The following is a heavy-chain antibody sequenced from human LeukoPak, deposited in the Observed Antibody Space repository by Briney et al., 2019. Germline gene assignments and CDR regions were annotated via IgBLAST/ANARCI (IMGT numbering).Heavy chain of an antibody. CDR1: GGSLFSYY. CDR2: IYYSGST. V-gene: IGHV4-59*08. CDR3: ARIPARYDFWSGYAEGNYYYYYGMDV. Sequence: PSETLSLTCTVSGGSLFSYYWSWIRQPPGKGLEWIGYIYYSGSTNYNPPLKSRVTISVDTSKNQFSLQLSSVTAADTAVYYCARIPARYDFWSGYAEGNYYYYYGMDVWGQGTTVTVSS. D-gene: IGHD3-3*01. J-gene: IGHJ6*02.